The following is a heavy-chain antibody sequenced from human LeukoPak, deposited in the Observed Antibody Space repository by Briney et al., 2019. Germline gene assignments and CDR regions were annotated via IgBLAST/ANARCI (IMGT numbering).Heavy chain of an antibody. CDR3: ARDRRAPVRGYFDY. CDR1: GFTFSSYA. Sequence: GGSLRLSCAASGFTFSSYAMHWVRQAPGKGLEWVAVISYDGSNKYYADSVKGRSTISRDNSKNTLYLQMNSLRAEDTAVYYCARDRRAPVRGYFDYWGQGTLVTVSS. D-gene: IGHD1-26*01. J-gene: IGHJ4*02. CDR2: ISYDGSNK. V-gene: IGHV3-30*01.